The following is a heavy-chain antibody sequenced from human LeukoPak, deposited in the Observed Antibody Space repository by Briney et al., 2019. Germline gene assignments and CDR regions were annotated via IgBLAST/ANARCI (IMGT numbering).Heavy chain of an antibody. CDR1: GFTFSSYS. CDR2: ISSSSSYI. Sequence: PGGSLRLSCEASGFTFSSYSMNWVRQAPGKGLEWVSSISSSSSYIYYADSVKGRFTISRDNAKNSLYLQMNSLRAEDTAVYYCARALSGTGPNIWGQGTIVTVSS. V-gene: IGHV3-21*01. D-gene: IGHD3/OR15-3a*01. J-gene: IGHJ3*02. CDR3: ARALSGTGPNI.